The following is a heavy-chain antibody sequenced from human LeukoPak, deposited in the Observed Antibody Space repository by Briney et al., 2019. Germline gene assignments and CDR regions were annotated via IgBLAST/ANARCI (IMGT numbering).Heavy chain of an antibody. CDR2: IWFDGSNK. Sequence: GGSLRLSCAASGFTFSSYGMPWVRQAPGKGLEWVAVIWFDGSNKYYADSVKGRFTISRDNSKNTLYVQMNSLRAEDTAVYYCARNTVNDYYYYGMDVWGQGTTVTVSS. CDR1: GFTFSSYG. CDR3: ARNTVNDYYYYGMDV. J-gene: IGHJ6*02. D-gene: IGHD4-11*01. V-gene: IGHV3-33*01.